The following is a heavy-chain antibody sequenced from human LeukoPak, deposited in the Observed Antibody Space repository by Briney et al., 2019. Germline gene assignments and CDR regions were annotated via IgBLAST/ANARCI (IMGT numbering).Heavy chain of an antibody. J-gene: IGHJ6*02. CDR1: GGSFSGYY. V-gene: IGHV4-34*01. D-gene: IGHD3-3*01. Sequence: SETLSLTCAVYGGSFSGYYWSWIRQPPGKGLEWIGEINHSGSTNYNPPLKSRVTISVDTSKNQFSLKLSSVTAADTAVYHCARDNDFWSGYYGMDVWGQGTTVTVSS. CDR3: ARDNDFWSGYYGMDV. CDR2: INHSGST.